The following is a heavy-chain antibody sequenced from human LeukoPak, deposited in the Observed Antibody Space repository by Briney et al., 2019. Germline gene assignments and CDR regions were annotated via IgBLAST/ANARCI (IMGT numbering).Heavy chain of an antibody. CDR1: GFTFSSYG. CDR3: ARGYGSGDYYFDY. V-gene: IGHV3-30*02. J-gene: IGHJ4*02. D-gene: IGHD3-10*01. CDR2: IRYDGSNK. Sequence: GGSLRLSCAASGFTFSSYGMHWVRQAPGKGLEWVAFIRYDGSNKYYADSVKGRFTISRDNSKNTLYLQMNSLRAEDTAVYYCARGYGSGDYYFDYWGQGTLVTVSS.